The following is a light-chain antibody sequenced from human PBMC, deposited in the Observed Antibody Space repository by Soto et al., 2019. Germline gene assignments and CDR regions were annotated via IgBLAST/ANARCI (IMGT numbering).Light chain of an antibody. J-gene: IGKJ1*01. CDR2: GAS. V-gene: IGKV3-20*01. CDR1: QPVGKNY. Sequence: EVVLKRIPATPPWPQGERATLSCRASQPVGKNYFAWYQQSPGQGPRLLIHGASSRATGIPARFSGSGSGTEFPLTIGSLQPEDFAVYYCQQYDSLPRPFGQGTKVAIK. CDR3: QQYDSLPRP.